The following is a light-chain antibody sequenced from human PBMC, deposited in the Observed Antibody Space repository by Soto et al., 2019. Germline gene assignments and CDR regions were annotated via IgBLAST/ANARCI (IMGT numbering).Light chain of an antibody. Sequence: EIVLTQSPGTLSLSPGERATLSCRASQSVSSSYLAWYQQKPGQAPRLLIYGASSRATGIPDRFSGSGSGTDFTLTINRLEPEEFAVYYCQQYGSPWTFGQGTKVEIK. CDR1: QSVSSSY. J-gene: IGKJ1*01. CDR3: QQYGSPWT. V-gene: IGKV3-20*01. CDR2: GAS.